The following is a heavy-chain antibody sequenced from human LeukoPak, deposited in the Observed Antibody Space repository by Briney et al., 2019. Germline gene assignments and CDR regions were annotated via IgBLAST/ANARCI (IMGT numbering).Heavy chain of an antibody. D-gene: IGHD2-2*01. V-gene: IGHV4-34*01. Sequence: SETLSLTCAVYGGSFSGYYWSWIRQPPGKGLEWIGEINHSGSTNYNPSLKSRVTISVDTSKNQSSLKLSSVTAADTAVYYCARGSRYCSSTSCYASFGWFDPWGQGTLVTVSS. CDR2: INHSGST. J-gene: IGHJ5*02. CDR1: GGSFSGYY. CDR3: ARGSRYCSSTSCYASFGWFDP.